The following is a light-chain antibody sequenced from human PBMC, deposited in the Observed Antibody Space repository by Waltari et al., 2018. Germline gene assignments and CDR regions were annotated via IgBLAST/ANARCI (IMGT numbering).Light chain of an antibody. V-gene: IGKV3-20*01. J-gene: IGKJ4*01. CDR3: QQYDISPLT. Sequence: EIVLTQSPGTLSPSPGEGATLSCRTSQTIRTTYLAWYQQKPGQAPTLLIYGTFSRATGIPDRFTGSGSGTDFSLTISSLEPEDFATYYCQQYDISPLTFGGGTKVEIK. CDR2: GTF. CDR1: QTIRTTY.